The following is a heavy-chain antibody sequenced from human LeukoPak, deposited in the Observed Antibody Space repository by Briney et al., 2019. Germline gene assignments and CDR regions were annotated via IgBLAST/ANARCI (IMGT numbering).Heavy chain of an antibody. D-gene: IGHD6-6*01. CDR1: GGTFSSYA. CDR3: ARAWRIAARLYYYGMDV. V-gene: IGHV1-69*13. CDR2: IIPIFGTA. J-gene: IGHJ6*02. Sequence: SVKVSCTASGGTFSSYAISWVRQAPGQGLEWMGEIIPIFGTANHAQKFQGRVTITADESTSTAYMELSSLRSEDTAVYYCARAWRIAARLYYYGMDVWGQGTTVTVSS.